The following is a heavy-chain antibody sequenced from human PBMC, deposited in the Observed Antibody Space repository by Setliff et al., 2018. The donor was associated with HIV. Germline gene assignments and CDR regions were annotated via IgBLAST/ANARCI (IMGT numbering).Heavy chain of an antibody. J-gene: IGHJ6*02. Sequence: PSETLSLTCAVSGGSLSSDNWWTWVRQPPGKGLEWIGEIYHTEYTNYSPSLKSRVSTSVDRSKNQFSLNLTSVTAADTAVYYCASGYYDILTGYSNYYGMDVWGQGTTVTVSS. CDR3: ASGYYDILTGYSNYYGMDV. CDR1: GGSLSSDNW. CDR2: IYHTEYT. D-gene: IGHD3-9*01. V-gene: IGHV4-4*02.